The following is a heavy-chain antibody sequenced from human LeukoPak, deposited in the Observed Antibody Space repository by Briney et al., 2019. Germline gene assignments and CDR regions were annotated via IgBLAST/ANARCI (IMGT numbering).Heavy chain of an antibody. CDR3: ARLTNRAIDY. V-gene: IGHV3-66*04. CDR2: IYSGGST. CDR1: GFTVSSNY. Sequence: PGGSLRLSCAASGFTVSSNYMIWVRQAPGKGLEWVSIIYSGGSTYYADSVKGRFTIFRDNSKNTLYLQMNSQRAEDTAVYYCARLTNRAIDYWGQGTLVTVSS. J-gene: IGHJ4*02. D-gene: IGHD7-27*01.